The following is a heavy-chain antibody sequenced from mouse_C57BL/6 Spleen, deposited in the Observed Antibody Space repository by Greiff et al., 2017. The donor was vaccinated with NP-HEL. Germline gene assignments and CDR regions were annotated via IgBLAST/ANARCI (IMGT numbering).Heavy chain of an antibody. Sequence: VQLKESGPELVKPGASVKISCKASGYSFTDYNMNWVKQSNGKSLEWIGVINPNYGTTSYNQKFKGKATLTVDQSSSTAYMQLNSLTSEDSAVYCCARGNNYDYDEAYYGDYWGKGTTLTVSS. CDR1: GYSFTDYN. CDR3: ARGNNYDYDEAYYGDY. J-gene: IGHJ2*01. V-gene: IGHV1-39*01. D-gene: IGHD2-4*01. CDR2: INPNYGTT.